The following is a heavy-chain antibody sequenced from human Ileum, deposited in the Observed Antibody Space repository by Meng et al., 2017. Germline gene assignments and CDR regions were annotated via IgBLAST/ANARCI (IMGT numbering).Heavy chain of an antibody. CDR3: ARYGGSGSYWHSDP. D-gene: IGHD3-10*01. CDR2: IHHSGST. V-gene: IGHV4-34*01. CDR1: GGSFSGYY. J-gene: IGHJ2*01. Sequence: QVQLQQWGAGLLKPSETLSLTCAVYGGSFSGYYWTWIRQPPGKGLEWIGEIHHSGSTNYNPSLKSRVTMSIDTSKIQFSLELSSVTAADAAVYYCARYGGSGSYWHSDPWGRGTLVTVSS.